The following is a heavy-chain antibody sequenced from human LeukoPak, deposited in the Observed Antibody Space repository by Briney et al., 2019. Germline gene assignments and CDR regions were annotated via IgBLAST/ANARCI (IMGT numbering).Heavy chain of an antibody. D-gene: IGHD6-13*01. Sequence: VASVKVSCKASGGTFSSYAISWVRQAPGQGLEWMGRIIPILGIANYAQKFQGRVTITADKSTSTAYMELSSLRSEDTAVYYCVRDQIAAAGRVDYWGQGTLVTVSS. CDR1: GGTFSSYA. J-gene: IGHJ4*02. V-gene: IGHV1-69*04. CDR3: VRDQIAAAGRVDY. CDR2: IIPILGIA.